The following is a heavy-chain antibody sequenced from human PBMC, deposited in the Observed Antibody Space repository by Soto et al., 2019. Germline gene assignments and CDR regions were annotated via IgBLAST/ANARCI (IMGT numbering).Heavy chain of an antibody. Sequence: QVQLQESGPGLVKPSETLSLTCTAPGGSFSNHYWGWFRQPPGRGLEWIGNIYYNGNTNYNPSLKSRVTMSVDTSKNQISLRLSSVTAADTAVYYCARANWYSEYWGQGTLVTVSS. CDR1: GGSFSNHY. V-gene: IGHV4-59*11. CDR3: ARANWYSEY. D-gene: IGHD7-27*01. CDR2: IYYNGNT. J-gene: IGHJ4*02.